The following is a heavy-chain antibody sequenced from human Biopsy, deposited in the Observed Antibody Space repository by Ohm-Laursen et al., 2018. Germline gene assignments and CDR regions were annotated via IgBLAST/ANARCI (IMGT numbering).Heavy chain of an antibody. CDR2: ISWRSGTI. J-gene: IGHJ4*02. Sequence: SLRLFCTASGFRFDDYAMQWVRQAPGKGLAWVSGISWRSGTIGYADSVKGRFTVSRDNAKNSLFLQMNSLRVEDTALYYCVKSAYSSGFWEASDYWGQGALVTVSS. D-gene: IGHD6-19*01. CDR3: VKSAYSSGFWEASDY. V-gene: IGHV3-9*01. CDR1: GFRFDDYA.